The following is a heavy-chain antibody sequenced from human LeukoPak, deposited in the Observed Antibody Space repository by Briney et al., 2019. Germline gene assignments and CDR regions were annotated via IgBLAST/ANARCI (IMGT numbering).Heavy chain of an antibody. D-gene: IGHD6-6*01. Sequence: GASVKVSCKASGYTFTSYGISWVRQAPGQGLEWMGGIIPIFGTANYAQKFQGRVTITADESTSTAYMELSSLRSEDTAVYYCAREGSSSDLYYYGMDVWGQGTTVTVSS. J-gene: IGHJ6*02. CDR1: GYTFTSYG. V-gene: IGHV1-69*13. CDR3: AREGSSSDLYYYGMDV. CDR2: IIPIFGTA.